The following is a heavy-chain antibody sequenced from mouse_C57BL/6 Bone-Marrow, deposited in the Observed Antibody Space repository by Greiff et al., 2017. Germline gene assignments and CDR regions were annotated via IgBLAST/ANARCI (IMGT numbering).Heavy chain of an antibody. D-gene: IGHD1-3*01. V-gene: IGHV1-59*01. Sequence: QVQLQQPGAELVRPGTSVKLSCKASGYTFTSYWMHWVKQRPGQGLEWIGVIDPSDSYTNYNQKFKGKATLTVDTSSSTAYMQLSSLTSADSAVYDCARSSGNAPYYFDYWGQGTTLTVSS. J-gene: IGHJ2*01. CDR3: ARSSGNAPYYFDY. CDR2: IDPSDSYT. CDR1: GYTFTSYW.